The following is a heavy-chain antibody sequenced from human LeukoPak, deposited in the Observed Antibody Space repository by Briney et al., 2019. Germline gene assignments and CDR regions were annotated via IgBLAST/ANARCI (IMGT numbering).Heavy chain of an antibody. Sequence: SETLSLTCTVSGGSVNSGTYYWSWIRQPPGKGLEWIGNIYYSGSAYYNPSLKSRVTISVDTSKNQFSLKLSSVTAADTAVYYCAGGPVVHDAFDIWGQGTMVTVSS. J-gene: IGHJ3*02. D-gene: IGHD3-22*01. CDR1: GGSVNSGTYY. CDR3: AGGPVVHDAFDI. CDR2: IYYSGSA. V-gene: IGHV4-39*07.